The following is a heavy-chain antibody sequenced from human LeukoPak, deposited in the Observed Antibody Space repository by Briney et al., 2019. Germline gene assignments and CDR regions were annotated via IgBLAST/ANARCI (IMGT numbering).Heavy chain of an antibody. CDR2: IYYSGST. D-gene: IGHD3-10*01. CDR1: GGSISSSSYY. J-gene: IGHJ4*02. CDR3: ARSRTSLWFGELLPIQPLFY. V-gene: IGHV4-39*07. Sequence: KASETLSLTCTVSGGSISSSSYYWGWIRQPPGKGLEWIVSIYYSGSTYYNPSLKSRVTISVDTSKNQFSLKLSSVTAADTAVYYCARSRTSLWFGELLPIQPLFYWGQGTLVTVSS.